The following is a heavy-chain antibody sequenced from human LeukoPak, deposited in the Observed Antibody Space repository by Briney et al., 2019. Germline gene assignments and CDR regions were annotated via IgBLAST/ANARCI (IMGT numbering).Heavy chain of an antibody. Sequence: PSETLSLTCAVYGGSFSGYYWSWIRQPPGKGLEWIGEINHSGSTNYNPSLKSRVTISVDTSKNQFSLKLSSVTAADTAVYYCAIHYGDYFDNWGQGTLVTVSS. D-gene: IGHD4-17*01. CDR3: AIHYGDYFDN. CDR2: INHSGST. V-gene: IGHV4-34*01. J-gene: IGHJ4*02. CDR1: GGSFSGYY.